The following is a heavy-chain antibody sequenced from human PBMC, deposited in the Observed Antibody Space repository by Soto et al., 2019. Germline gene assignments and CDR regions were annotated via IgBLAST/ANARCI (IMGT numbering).Heavy chain of an antibody. CDR1: GGSFSGYY. D-gene: IGHD3-16*01. V-gene: IGHV4-34*01. CDR3: ARRAYIWGTTQVHY. Sequence: SETLSLTCAVYGGSFSGYYWSWIRQPPGKGLEWIGEINHSGSTNYNPSLKSRVTISVDTSKNQFSLKLSSVTAADTAVYYCARRAYIWGTTQVHYWGQGTLVTVSS. CDR2: INHSGST. J-gene: IGHJ4*02.